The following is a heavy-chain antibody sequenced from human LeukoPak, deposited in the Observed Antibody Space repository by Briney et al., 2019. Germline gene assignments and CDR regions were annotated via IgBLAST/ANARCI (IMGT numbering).Heavy chain of an antibody. V-gene: IGHV3-48*03. CDR3: ARSLIPLGMDV. Sequence: GGSLRLSCAASGFTFSSYEVIWVRQAPGKGLEWVSYMSSSGTTIHYVDSVKGRFRNSRDNVKNTVYLEMNSLRSEDTAVYYCARSLIPLGMDVWGQGTTVTVSS. J-gene: IGHJ6*02. CDR2: MSSSGTTI. D-gene: IGHD2-21*01. CDR1: GFTFSSYE.